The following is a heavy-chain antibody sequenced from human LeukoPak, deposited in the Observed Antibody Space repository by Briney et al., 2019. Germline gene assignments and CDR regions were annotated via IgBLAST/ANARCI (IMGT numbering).Heavy chain of an antibody. Sequence: ASMKVSCKASGYTFTGYYIHWVRPAPGQGLEWMGWINPNTGDTNYAQRFQGRVTMTRDMSINTAYMELSRLRSDDTAVYYCARGLHWGPDYWGQGTLVTVSS. J-gene: IGHJ4*02. V-gene: IGHV1-2*02. CDR3: ARGLHWGPDY. CDR1: GYTFTGYY. D-gene: IGHD7-27*01. CDR2: INPNTGDT.